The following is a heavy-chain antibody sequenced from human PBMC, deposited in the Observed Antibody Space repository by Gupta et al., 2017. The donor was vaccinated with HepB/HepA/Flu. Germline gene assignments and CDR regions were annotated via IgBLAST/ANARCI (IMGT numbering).Heavy chain of an antibody. CDR2: ISYDGSNK. CDR1: GFTFSSYA. CDR3: ARDYPYDILTGLLDY. J-gene: IGHJ4*02. Sequence: QVQLVESGGGVVQPGRSLRLSCSASGFTFSSYAMHWVRQAPGKGLEWVAVISYDGSNKYYADSVKGRFTISRDNSKNTLYLQMNSLRAEDTAVYYCARDYPYDILTGLLDYWGQGTLVTVSS. V-gene: IGHV3-30-3*01. D-gene: IGHD3-9*01.